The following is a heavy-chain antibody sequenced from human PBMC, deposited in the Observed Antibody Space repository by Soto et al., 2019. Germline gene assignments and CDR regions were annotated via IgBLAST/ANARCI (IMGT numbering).Heavy chain of an antibody. CDR2: IYSGGST. D-gene: IGHD2-15*01. J-gene: IGHJ4*02. V-gene: IGHV3-53*01. CDR3: ARDVISPTDY. CDR1: GFTVSSYY. Sequence: GGSLRLSCAASGFTVSSYYMSWVRQAPGKGLEWVSVIYSGGSTYHVESVKGRCTKSRDNSKNTVYLQMDSLRVEDTAVYYCARDVISPTDYWGQGTLVTVSS.